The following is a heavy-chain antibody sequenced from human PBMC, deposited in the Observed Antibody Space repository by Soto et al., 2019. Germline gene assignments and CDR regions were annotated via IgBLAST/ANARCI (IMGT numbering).Heavy chain of an antibody. V-gene: IGHV1-69*13. CDR2: IIPIFGTA. CDR1: GGTFSSYA. Sequence: SVKVSCKASGGTFSSYAISWVRQAPGQGLEWMGGIIPIFGTANYAQKFQGRVTITADESTSAAYMELSSLRSEDTAVYYCARGAFSRSPNNYYYYGMDVWGQGTTVTVSS. J-gene: IGHJ6*02. D-gene: IGHD3-10*01. CDR3: ARGAFSRSPNNYYYYGMDV.